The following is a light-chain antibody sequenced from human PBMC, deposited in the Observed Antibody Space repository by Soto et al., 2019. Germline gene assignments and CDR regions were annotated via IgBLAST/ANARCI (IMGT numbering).Light chain of an antibody. CDR1: QSVSSN. CDR2: VAS. V-gene: IGKV3-15*01. Sequence: EIVMTQAPATLSVSPGERATLSCRASQSVSSNLAWYQHKPGQPPRLLIYVASTRASGIPARFSGSGSGTEFTLTSSVLHSEDFAVDHWRQYYTCLPMYTFGQGTKRQFK. CDR3: RQYYTCLPMYT. J-gene: IGKJ2*01.